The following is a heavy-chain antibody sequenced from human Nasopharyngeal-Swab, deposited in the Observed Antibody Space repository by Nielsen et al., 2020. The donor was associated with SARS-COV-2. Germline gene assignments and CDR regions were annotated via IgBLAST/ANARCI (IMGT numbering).Heavy chain of an antibody. Sequence: LSLTCAASGFTFSSYAMSWVRQAPGRGLEWVSAISGSGGSTYYADSVKGRFTISRDNSKNTLYLQMNSLRAEDTAVYYCAKAPRGITMSYFQHWGQGTLVTVSS. CDR2: ISGSGGST. V-gene: IGHV3-23*01. D-gene: IGHD3-10*02. J-gene: IGHJ1*01. CDR1: GFTFSSYA. CDR3: AKAPRGITMSYFQH.